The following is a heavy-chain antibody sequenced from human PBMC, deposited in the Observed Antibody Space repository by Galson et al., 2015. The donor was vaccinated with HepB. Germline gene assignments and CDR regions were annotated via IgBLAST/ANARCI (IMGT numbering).Heavy chain of an antibody. CDR1: GLTFSSYG. D-gene: IGHD7-27*01. V-gene: IGHV3-33*05. J-gene: IGHJ2*01. Sequence: SLRLSCAASGLTFSSYGMHWVRQAPGKGLEWVAVMSYDGSDKYYTDPVKGRFTISRDNSKNTLYLQINSLRVEDTAVYYCARGLGIWYFDLWGRGTQVTVSS. CDR2: MSYDGSDK. CDR3: ARGLGIWYFDL.